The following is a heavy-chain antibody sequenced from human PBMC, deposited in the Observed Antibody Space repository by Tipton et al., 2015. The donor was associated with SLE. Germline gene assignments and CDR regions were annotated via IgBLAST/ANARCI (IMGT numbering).Heavy chain of an antibody. V-gene: IGHV4-4*08. CDR1: GGSISSYY. D-gene: IGHD3-10*01. J-gene: IGHJ2*01. Sequence: TLSLTCTVSGGSISSYYWGWIRQPPGKGLEWIGYIYTSGSTNYNPSLKSRVTISVDTSKNQFSLKLSSVTAADTAVYYCARDSFVTMVQGVIKTGWYFDLWGRGTLVTVSS. CDR2: IYTSGST. CDR3: ARDSFVTMVQGVIKTGWYFDL.